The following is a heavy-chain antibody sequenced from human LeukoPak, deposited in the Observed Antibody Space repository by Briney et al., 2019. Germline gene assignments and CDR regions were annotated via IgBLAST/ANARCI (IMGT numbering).Heavy chain of an antibody. Sequence: ASVKVSCKGSGYTFTSYGISWVRQAPGQGLEWMGWISAYNGNTNYAQKLQSRVTMTTDTSTSTAYMELRSLRSDDTAVYYCARNTNWSGYFCMDVWGKGTTVTVSS. D-gene: IGHD3-3*01. V-gene: IGHV1-18*01. CDR1: GYTFTSYG. J-gene: IGHJ6*04. CDR3: ARNTNWSGYFCMDV. CDR2: ISAYNGNT.